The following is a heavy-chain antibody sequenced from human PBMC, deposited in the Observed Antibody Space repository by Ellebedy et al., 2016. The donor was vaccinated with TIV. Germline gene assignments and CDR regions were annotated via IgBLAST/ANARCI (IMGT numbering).Heavy chain of an antibody. D-gene: IGHD3-10*01. Sequence: SETLSLXXAVSGGSISSGGYSWSWIRQHPGKGLEWIGYIYYSGSTYYNPSLKSRVTISVDTSKNQFSLKLSSVTAADTAVYYCASYYGSGSYYIDYWGQGTLVTVSS. CDR2: IYYSGST. V-gene: IGHV4-31*11. CDR3: ASYYGSGSYYIDY. CDR1: GGSISSGGYS. J-gene: IGHJ4*02.